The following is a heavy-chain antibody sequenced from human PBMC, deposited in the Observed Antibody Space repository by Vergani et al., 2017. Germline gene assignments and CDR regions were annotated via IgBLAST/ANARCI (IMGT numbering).Heavy chain of an antibody. J-gene: IGHJ6*02. Sequence: QVQLQESVPGLVKPSETLSLTCTVSGGSISSYYWSWIRQPPGKGLEWIGYIYYSGSTNYNPSLKSRVTISVDTSKNQFSLKLSSVTAADTAVYYCARVKVGMDVWGQGTTVTVSS. CDR3: ARVKVGMDV. V-gene: IGHV4-59*01. CDR2: IYYSGST. CDR1: GGSISSYY.